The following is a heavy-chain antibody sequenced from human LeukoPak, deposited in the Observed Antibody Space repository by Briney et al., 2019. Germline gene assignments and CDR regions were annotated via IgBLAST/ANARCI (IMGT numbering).Heavy chain of an antibody. CDR3: ARSSYSSSSSV. Sequence: GGSLRLSCAASGFTFSSFWMIWVRQAPGEGLEWVANIKEDGSVKNYVDSVKGRFTISRDNAKNSLFLQMNSLRAEDTAVYYCARSSYSSSSSVWGQGTMVTVSS. D-gene: IGHD6-6*01. CDR1: GFTFSSFW. J-gene: IGHJ3*01. CDR2: IKEDGSVK. V-gene: IGHV3-7*03.